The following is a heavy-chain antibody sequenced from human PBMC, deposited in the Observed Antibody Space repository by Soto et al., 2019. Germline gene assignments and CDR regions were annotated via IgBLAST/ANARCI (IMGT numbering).Heavy chain of an antibody. J-gene: IGHJ5*02. D-gene: IGHD2-2*01. Sequence: SETLSLTCTVSGGSISSYYWSWIRQPPGKGLEWIAYIYYSGSTNYNPSLKSRVTISVDTSKNQFSLKLSSVTAADTAVYYCARHIVVVPAAMISNWFDPWGQGTLVTVSS. CDR3: ARHIVVVPAAMISNWFDP. CDR1: GGSISSYY. CDR2: IYYSGST. V-gene: IGHV4-59*08.